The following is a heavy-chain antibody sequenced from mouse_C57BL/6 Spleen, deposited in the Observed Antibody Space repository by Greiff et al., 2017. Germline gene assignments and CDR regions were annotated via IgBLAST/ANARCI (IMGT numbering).Heavy chain of an antibody. J-gene: IGHJ2*01. CDR3: ARDLDYDGVDY. V-gene: IGHV5-4*01. D-gene: IGHD2-4*01. CDR1: GFTFSSYA. CDR2: ISDGGSYT. Sequence: EVKLMESGGGLVKPGGSLKLSCAASGFTFSSYAMSWVRQTPEKRLEWVATISDGGSYTYYPDNVKGRFTISRDNAKNNLYLQMSHLKSEDTAMYYCARDLDYDGVDYWGQGTTLTVSS.